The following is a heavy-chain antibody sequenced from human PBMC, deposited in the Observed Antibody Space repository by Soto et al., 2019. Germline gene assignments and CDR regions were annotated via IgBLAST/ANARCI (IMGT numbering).Heavy chain of an antibody. D-gene: IGHD5-18*01. CDR3: ARDFYGGYTYGPGDY. CDR2: IWYDGSNK. Sequence: GSLRLSCAASGFTFRSYGVHWVRQAPGKGLEWVAVIWYDGSNKYYVDSVKGRFTISRDNAKRSLYLQMNSLRAEDTAVYYCARDFYGGYTYGPGDYWGQGALVTVSS. CDR1: GFTFRSYG. V-gene: IGHV3-33*08. J-gene: IGHJ4*02.